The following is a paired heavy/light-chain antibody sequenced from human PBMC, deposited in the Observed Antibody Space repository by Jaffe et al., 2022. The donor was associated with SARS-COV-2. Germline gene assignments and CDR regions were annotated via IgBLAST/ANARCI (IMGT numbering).Light chain of an antibody. CDR2: EDT. CDR3: QAWDSTTAYYV. Sequence: SYEMTQPPSVSVSPGQTTSITCSGNELGDKYVSWYQQKPGQSPVLVIYEDTKRPSGIPERFSGSNSGNTATLTISGTQAMDEADYYCQAWDSTTAYYVFGTGTKVTVL. J-gene: IGLJ1*01. CDR1: ELGDKY. V-gene: IGLV3-1*01.
Heavy chain of an antibody. CDR3: ARVEKYCETTRCYTPYYFDY. CDR2: INEDASEK. Sequence: EVQLVESGGVLVQPGGSLRLSCVASGFTFSTYWMSWVRQCPGKGLEWVATINEDASEKYYVDSVKGRFTISRDNAKNSVYLQMNSLRAEDTAVYYCARVEKYCETTRCYTPYYFDYWGQGALVTVSS. J-gene: IGHJ4*02. CDR1: GFTFSTYW. D-gene: IGHD2-2*02. V-gene: IGHV3-7*03.